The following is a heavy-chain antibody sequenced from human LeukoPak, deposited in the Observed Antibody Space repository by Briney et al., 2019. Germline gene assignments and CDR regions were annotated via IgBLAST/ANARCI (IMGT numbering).Heavy chain of an antibody. Sequence: GGSLRLSCAASGFTFSSYGMHWVRQAPGKGLEWMAVIWYDGSNKYYADSVKGRFTISRDNSKNTLYLQMNSLRAEDTAVYYCAKGSGDPDYYYYYYMDVWGKGTTVTVSS. D-gene: IGHD4-17*01. CDR3: AKGSGDPDYYYYYYMDV. CDR1: GFTFSSYG. J-gene: IGHJ6*03. CDR2: IWYDGSNK. V-gene: IGHV3-33*06.